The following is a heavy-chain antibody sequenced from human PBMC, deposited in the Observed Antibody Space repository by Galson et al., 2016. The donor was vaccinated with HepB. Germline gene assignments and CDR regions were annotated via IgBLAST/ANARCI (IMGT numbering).Heavy chain of an antibody. CDR1: GYIFSNFP. CDR3: ARAPGRRTVRRKGLRLKEEWREGTPINRFDP. J-gene: IGHJ5*02. V-gene: IGHV1-3*01. D-gene: IGHD3-3*01. Sequence: SVKVSCRASGYIFSNFPMHWVRQAPGQRLEWMGWINGGNGDTRYSQKFQGRITITRDTSATTVYLELSSLTSEDTAVYYCARAPGRRTVRRKGLRLKEEWREGTPINRFDPWGQGTLVTVSS. CDR2: INGGNGDT.